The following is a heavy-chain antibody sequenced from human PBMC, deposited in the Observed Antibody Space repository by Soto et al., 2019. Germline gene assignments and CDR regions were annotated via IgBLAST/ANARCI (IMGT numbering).Heavy chain of an antibody. CDR3: ARSRYSSGWYFDY. CDR1: GFTFSSYA. J-gene: IGHJ4*02. Sequence: GGSLRLSCAASGFTFSSYAMSWVRQAPGKGLEWVSAISGSGGSTYYADSVKGRFTISRDNSKNTLYLQWSSLKASDTAMYYCARSRYSSGWYFDYWGQGTLVTVSS. D-gene: IGHD6-19*01. V-gene: IGHV3-23*01. CDR2: ISGSGGST.